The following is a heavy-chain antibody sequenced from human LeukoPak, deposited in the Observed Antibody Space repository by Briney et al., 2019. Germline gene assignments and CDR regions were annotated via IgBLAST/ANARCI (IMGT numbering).Heavy chain of an antibody. V-gene: IGHV1-69*05. CDR2: IIPIFGTA. J-gene: IGHJ4*02. D-gene: IGHD1-26*01. CDR1: GGTFSSYA. CDR3: AREVGSTLKYYFDY. Sequence: SVKVSCKASGGTFSSYAISWVRQAPGQGLEWMGRIIPIFGTANYAQKFQGRVTITTDESTSTAYKELSSLRSEDTAVYYCAREVGSTLKYYFDYWGQGTLVTVSS.